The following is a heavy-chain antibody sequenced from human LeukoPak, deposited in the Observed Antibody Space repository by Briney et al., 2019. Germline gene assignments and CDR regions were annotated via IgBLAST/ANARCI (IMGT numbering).Heavy chain of an antibody. CDR3: ARGSIAARPFGFDYYYYYMDV. CDR1: GFTFSSYW. Sequence: GGSLRLSCAASGFTFSSYWMSWVRQAPGKGLEWVANIKQDGSEKYYVDSVKGRFTISRDNAKNSLYLQMNSLRAEDTAVYYCARGSIAARPFGFDYYYYYMDVWGKGITVTVSS. D-gene: IGHD6-6*01. V-gene: IGHV3-7*01. CDR2: IKQDGSEK. J-gene: IGHJ6*03.